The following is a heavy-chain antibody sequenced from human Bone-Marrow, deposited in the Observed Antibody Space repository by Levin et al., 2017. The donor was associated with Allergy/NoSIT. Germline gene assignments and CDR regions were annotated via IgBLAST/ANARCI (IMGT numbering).Heavy chain of an antibody. J-gene: IGHJ4*02. Sequence: PSETLSLTCAVSGGSISSGGYSWSWIRQPPGTGLEWIGYIYHSGSTYYNPSLKSRVTISVDRSKNQFSLKLSSVTAADTAVYYCARDLTNWGQGTLVTVSS. CDR1: GGSISSGGYS. CDR3: ARDLTN. V-gene: IGHV4-30-2*01. CDR2: IYHSGST.